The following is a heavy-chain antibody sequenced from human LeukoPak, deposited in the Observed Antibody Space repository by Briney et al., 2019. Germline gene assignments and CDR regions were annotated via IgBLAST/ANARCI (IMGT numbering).Heavy chain of an antibody. CDR2: ISYDGSNK. J-gene: IGHJ4*02. D-gene: IGHD1-14*01. CDR1: GFTFSTYA. V-gene: IGHV3-30*04. CDR3: ARDPLTQFCAPYYFDF. Sequence: PGGSLRLSCAASGFTFSTYAIHWVRQAPGKGLEWMAVISYDGSNKYYADSVMGRFTISRDNSKNTLYLHMNSLRAEDTAVYYCARDPLTQFCAPYYFDFWGQGALVTVSS.